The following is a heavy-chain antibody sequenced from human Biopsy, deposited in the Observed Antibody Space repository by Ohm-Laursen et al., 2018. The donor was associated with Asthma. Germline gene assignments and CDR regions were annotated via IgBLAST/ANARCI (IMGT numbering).Heavy chain of an antibody. V-gene: IGHV3-53*01. J-gene: IGHJ4*02. Sequence: SLRLSCAASGFAVSRDHMFWVRQAPGKGLEWVSVIYSGGGTYYADSVQGRVTISRDNSKNTLSLQMDSLRAEDTAVYYCARGDSSNWSHYYFDYWGPGILVTVSS. CDR2: IYSGGGT. CDR1: GFAVSRDH. D-gene: IGHD3-22*01. CDR3: ARGDSSNWSHYYFDY.